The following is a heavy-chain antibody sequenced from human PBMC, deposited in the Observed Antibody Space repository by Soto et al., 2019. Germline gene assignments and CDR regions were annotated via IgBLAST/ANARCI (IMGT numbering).Heavy chain of an antibody. V-gene: IGHV3-43*01. Sequence: LRLSCAASGFTFDDYTMHWVRQAPGKGLEWVSLISWDGGSTYYADSVKGRFTISRDNSKNSLYLQMNSLRTEDTALYYCAKGGSSVRAHREVPSFDYWGQGTLVTVSS. CDR2: ISWDGGST. J-gene: IGHJ4*02. CDR3: AKGGSSVRAHREVPSFDY. CDR1: GFTFDDYT. D-gene: IGHD3-16*01.